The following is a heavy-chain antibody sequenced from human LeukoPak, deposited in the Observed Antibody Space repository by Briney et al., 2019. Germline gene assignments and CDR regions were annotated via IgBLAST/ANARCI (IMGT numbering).Heavy chain of an antibody. CDR2: IYYGGST. J-gene: IGHJ5*02. V-gene: IGHV4-59*01. CDR1: GGSISSYY. Sequence: SETLSLTCTVSGGSISSYYWSWIRQPPGKRLEWIGYIYYGGSTSYNPSLKSRVTISVDTSKNQISLKLSSVTAADTAVYYCAREERDYDFWSGYSAWGQGTLVTVSS. CDR3: AREERDYDFWSGYSA. D-gene: IGHD3-3*01.